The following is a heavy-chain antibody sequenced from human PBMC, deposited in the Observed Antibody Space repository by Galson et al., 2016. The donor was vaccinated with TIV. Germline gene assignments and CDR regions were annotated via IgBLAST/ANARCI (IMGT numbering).Heavy chain of an antibody. CDR3: ASDRNTASDTDHYYYGMDV. V-gene: IGHV1-69*13. Sequence: SVKVSCKASGGTFSSYVFNWVRLAPGQGLEWMGGIIPLFRTTNYAQKFQGRVTITANESTDTAYMELNSLRSGDTAGYYCASDRNTASDTDHYYYGMDVWGPGTTVTVSS. J-gene: IGHJ6*02. CDR1: GGTFSSYV. CDR2: IIPLFRTT. D-gene: IGHD5-18*01.